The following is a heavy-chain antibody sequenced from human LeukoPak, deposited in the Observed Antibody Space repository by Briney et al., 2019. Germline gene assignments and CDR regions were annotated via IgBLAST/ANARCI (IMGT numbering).Heavy chain of an antibody. V-gene: IGHV1-46*01. CDR1: GGTFSSYA. CDR3: ARAGGSYLLYFDY. J-gene: IGHJ4*02. CDR2: INPSGGST. D-gene: IGHD1-26*01. Sequence: GSSVKVSCKASGGTFSSYAISWVRQAPGQGLEWMGIINPSGGSTSCAQKFQGRVTMTRDTSTSTVYMELSSLRSDDTAVYYCARAGGSYLLYFDYWGQGTPVTVSS.